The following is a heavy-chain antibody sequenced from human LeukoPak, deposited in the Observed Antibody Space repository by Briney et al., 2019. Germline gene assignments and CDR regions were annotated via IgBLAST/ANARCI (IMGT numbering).Heavy chain of an antibody. CDR3: ARGGNGYNYFDY. J-gene: IGHJ4*02. D-gene: IGHD5-24*01. V-gene: IGHV4-59*01. CDR2: IHHSETT. CDR1: NGSISGFY. Sequence: KASETLSLTCTVSNGSISGFYWSWIRQTPEQGLEWIGYIHHSETTNYNPSLKSRVTISLDTSKNQFSLKLSSVSAADTAVYYCARGGNGYNYFDYWGQGPLVTVSS.